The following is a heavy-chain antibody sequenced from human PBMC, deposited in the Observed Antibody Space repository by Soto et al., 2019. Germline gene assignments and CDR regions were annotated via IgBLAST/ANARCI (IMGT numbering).Heavy chain of an antibody. V-gene: IGHV1-18*01. Sequence: QVQLVQSGAEVKKPGASVRVSCKASGYTFNSYGITWVRQAPGQGLEWMGWINTYDGNTKFAQKFQDRVTMTADTSTRTAYMELRSLRSDDTAVYYCARDQGGIVVDHLVDYWGQGTLVIVSS. CDR3: ARDQGGIVVDHLVDY. J-gene: IGHJ4*02. CDR1: GYTFNSYG. CDR2: INTYDGNT. D-gene: IGHD2-15*01.